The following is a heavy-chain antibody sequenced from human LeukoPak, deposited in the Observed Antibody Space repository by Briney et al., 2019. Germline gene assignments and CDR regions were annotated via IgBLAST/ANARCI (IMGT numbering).Heavy chain of an antibody. CDR3: SRERRSGSYYFDY. D-gene: IGHD1-26*01. J-gene: IGHJ4*02. CDR2: VNPSGGNT. Sequence: ASMMVSCKAFGYTFSSYTMHWVRQAPGQGLEWMGIVNPSGGNTNYAQKFQGRVTMTRDMSTTTVYMELSSLRSEDTAVYYCSRERRSGSYYFDYWGQGTLVTVSS. V-gene: IGHV1-46*01. CDR1: GYTFSSYT.